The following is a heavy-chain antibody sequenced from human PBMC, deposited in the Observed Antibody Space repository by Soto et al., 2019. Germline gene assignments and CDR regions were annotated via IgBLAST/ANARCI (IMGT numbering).Heavy chain of an antibody. V-gene: IGHV2-5*02. CDR2: LYCDDDK. D-gene: IGHD2-21*02. CDR3: VQSRCGGDCLEIYSSHAYNGLDV. Sequence: SGPTLVNPTQTLTLTCTVSGLSLRTTGVGVGWVRQPPGKALEWLALLYCDDDKRYSPSLRSRLTLAKDISEKQVVLTMTNMDTVDTATYYCVQSRCGGDCLEIYSSHAYNGLDVWGQGTTVTVSS. CDR1: GLSLRTTGVG. J-gene: IGHJ6*02.